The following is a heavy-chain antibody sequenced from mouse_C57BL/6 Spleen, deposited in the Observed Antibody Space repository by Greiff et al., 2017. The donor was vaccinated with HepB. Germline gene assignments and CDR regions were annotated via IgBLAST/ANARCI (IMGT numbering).Heavy chain of an antibody. CDR1: GFTFSSYG. CDR3: ASPSTMVTRDY. V-gene: IGHV5-6*01. Sequence: EVNVVESGGDLVKPGGSLKLSCAASGFTFSSYGMSWVRQTPDKRLEWVATISSGGSYTYYPDSVKGRFTISRDNAKNTLYLQMSSLKSEDTAMYYCASPSTMVTRDYWGQGTSVTVSS. CDR2: ISSGGSYT. D-gene: IGHD2-2*01. J-gene: IGHJ4*01.